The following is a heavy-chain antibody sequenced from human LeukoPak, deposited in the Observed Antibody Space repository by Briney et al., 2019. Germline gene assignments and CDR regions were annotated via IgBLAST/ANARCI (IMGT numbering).Heavy chain of an antibody. Sequence: ASVEVSCKASGYTFTGYYIFWVRQAPAQGLEWMGWINPNSGGTNYAQEFQGRVTMTRDTSITTAYMELSTLRSDDTAVYYCALIGDHAWFDPWGQGTLVTVSS. V-gene: IGHV1-2*02. D-gene: IGHD3-10*01. J-gene: IGHJ5*02. CDR3: ALIGDHAWFDP. CDR2: INPNSGGT. CDR1: GYTFTGYY.